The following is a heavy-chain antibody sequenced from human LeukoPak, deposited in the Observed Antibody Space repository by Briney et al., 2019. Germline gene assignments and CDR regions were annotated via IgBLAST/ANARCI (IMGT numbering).Heavy chain of an antibody. CDR3: TRRSITGASDY. V-gene: IGHV4-34*01. D-gene: IGHD1-20*01. Sequence: ASETLSLTCAVYGGSFSDYYWSWIRQPPGKGLEWIGEINHSGSTNYNPSLKSRVTISVDTSRNQFSLRLSSVTASDTAVYYCTRRSITGASDYWGQGTLVTVSS. CDR2: INHSGST. J-gene: IGHJ4*02. CDR1: GGSFSDYY.